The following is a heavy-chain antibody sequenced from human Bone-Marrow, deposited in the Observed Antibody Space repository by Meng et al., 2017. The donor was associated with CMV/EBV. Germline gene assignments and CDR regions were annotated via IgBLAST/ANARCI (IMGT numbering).Heavy chain of an antibody. CDR1: GFTFSSYW. CDR3: ARVQRGYSSSWTSFDY. D-gene: IGHD6-13*01. CDR2: IKQDGSEK. V-gene: IGHV3-7*01. J-gene: IGHJ4*02. Sequence: GGSLRLSCAASGFTFSSYWMSWVRQAPGKGLEWVANIKQDGSEKYYVDSVKRRITISRDNAKNSLYLQMNSLRAEDTAVYYCARVQRGYSSSWTSFDYWGQGTLVTVSS.